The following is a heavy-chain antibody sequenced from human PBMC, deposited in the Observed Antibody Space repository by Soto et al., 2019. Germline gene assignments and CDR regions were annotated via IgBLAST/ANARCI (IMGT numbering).Heavy chain of an antibody. Sequence: GGSLRLSCAASGFTFSSYAMSWVRQAPGKGLEWVSGITSNGGSTFYADSVKGRFIISRDNSQNTVYLQMSSLTTADTAVYYCLVASAAYWGQGTQVTVSS. J-gene: IGHJ4*02. CDR3: LVASAAY. CDR1: GFTFSSYA. V-gene: IGHV3-23*01. D-gene: IGHD6-13*01. CDR2: ITSNGGST.